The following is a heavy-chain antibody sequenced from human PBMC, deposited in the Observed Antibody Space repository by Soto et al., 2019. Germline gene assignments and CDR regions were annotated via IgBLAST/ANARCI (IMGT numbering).Heavy chain of an antibody. J-gene: IGHJ4*02. CDR2: IKSWSDGGTT. D-gene: IGHD1-1*01. CDR1: GFTFKNAW. V-gene: IGHV3-15*01. Sequence: EGQLVESGGGLVEPGETLRLSCAASGFTFKNAWMSWVRQAPGKGLEWVGRIKSWSDGGTTDYGAPVKGRFSISRDDAKNTLSLQINSLRTEDTSVYYCTTGTTVAKYYFDFWGQGNLVTVSS. CDR3: TTGTTVAKYYFDF.